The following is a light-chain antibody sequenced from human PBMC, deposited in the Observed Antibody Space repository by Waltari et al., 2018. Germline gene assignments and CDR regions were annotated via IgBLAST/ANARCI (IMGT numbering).Light chain of an antibody. CDR3: QRYNGALFT. CDR2: GAS. Sequence: DIQMTQSPSSQSASVGDRVTITCRASQGIRNNLVWYQQKPGKVPKLLIYGASTLQSGVPSRFSGSGSGTDFTLTISSLQPEDVATYYCQRYNGALFTFGPGTKVDIK. CDR1: QGIRNN. V-gene: IGKV1-27*01. J-gene: IGKJ3*01.